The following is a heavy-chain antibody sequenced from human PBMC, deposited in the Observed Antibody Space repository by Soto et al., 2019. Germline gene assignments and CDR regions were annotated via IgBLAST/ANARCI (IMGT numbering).Heavy chain of an antibody. J-gene: IGHJ5*02. V-gene: IGHV4-30-2*06. CDR2: IYHSGST. CDR1: GGTINSGRSS. Sequence: SQTLSLTCSVSGGTINSGRSSWNWIRQSPGKGLEWIAYIYHSGSTYYNPSLKSRVTISVDRSENQCSLKLTSVTAADTAVYYCVRESVASGPNYFDTWGPGTLVTVSS. CDR3: VRESVASGPNYFDT. D-gene: IGHD6-6*01.